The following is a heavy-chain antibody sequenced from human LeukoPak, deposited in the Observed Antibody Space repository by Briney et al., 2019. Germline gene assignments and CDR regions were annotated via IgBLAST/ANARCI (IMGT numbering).Heavy chain of an antibody. CDR1: GYTVSNYA. V-gene: IGHV1-18*01. CDR2: IAGNNWHT. Sequence: GASVNVSCKTSGYTVSNYAISWVRQAAGQGLEWVGWIAGNNWHTNYAPSLQGRVSVNADTPTKQVYMELTSLKSDDTAVYYCARQKRNRGSYRFEYWGQGTLVTVSS. CDR3: ARQKRNRGSYRFEY. J-gene: IGHJ4*02. D-gene: IGHD1-26*01.